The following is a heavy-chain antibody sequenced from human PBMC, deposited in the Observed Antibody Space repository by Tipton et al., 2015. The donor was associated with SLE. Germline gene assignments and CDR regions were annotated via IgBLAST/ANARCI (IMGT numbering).Heavy chain of an antibody. CDR1: GGSISSTSYY. Sequence: TLSLTCTVSGGSISSTSYYWGWIRQPPGKGLEHIGSIYYSGSTYYNPSLKSRVTISVDTFKNQFSLKLSSVTAADTAVYYCARHDYDSNGYYQHYFDYWGQGTLVTVSS. J-gene: IGHJ4*02. CDR3: ARHDYDSNGYYQHYFDY. V-gene: IGHV4-39*01. CDR2: IYYSGST. D-gene: IGHD3-22*01.